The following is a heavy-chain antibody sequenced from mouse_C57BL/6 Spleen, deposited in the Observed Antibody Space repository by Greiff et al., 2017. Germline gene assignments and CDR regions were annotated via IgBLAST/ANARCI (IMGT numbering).Heavy chain of an antibody. D-gene: IGHD2-1*01. V-gene: IGHV5-17*01. Sequence: VQLKESGGGLVKPGGSLKLSCAASGFTFSDYGMHWVRQAPEKGLEWVAYISSGSSTIYYAATVKGRFTISRDNAKNTLFLQMTSLRSEDTAMYYCARSYYGNPHYSMDYWGQGTSVTVSS. CDR2: ISSGSSTI. CDR1: GFTFSDYG. CDR3: ARSYYGNPHYSMDY. J-gene: IGHJ4*01.